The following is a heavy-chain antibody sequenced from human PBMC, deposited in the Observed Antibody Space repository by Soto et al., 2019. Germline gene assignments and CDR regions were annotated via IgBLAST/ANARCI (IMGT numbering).Heavy chain of an antibody. CDR1: GFTVSSNY. D-gene: IGHD4-17*01. J-gene: IGHJ4*02. Sequence: GSLRLSCAASGFTVSSNYMSWVRQAPGKGLEWVSIIYSGGSTYYADSVKGRFAISRDNSKNTVSLQMNSLRAEDTAVYYCARPHTTTVGFWGQGALVTVSS. CDR3: ARPHTTTVGF. CDR2: IYSGGST. V-gene: IGHV3-66*01.